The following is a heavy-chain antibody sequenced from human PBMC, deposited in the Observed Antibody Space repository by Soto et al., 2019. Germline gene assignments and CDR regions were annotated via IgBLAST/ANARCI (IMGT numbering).Heavy chain of an antibody. CDR1: GFTVSSNY. D-gene: IGHD6-19*01. CDR2: IYRDDTT. V-gene: IGHV3-66*01. CDR3: ARAPYGSGWTVEVDH. J-gene: IGHJ4*02. Sequence: EVQLVESGGGLVQPGGSLRLSCAASGFTVSSNYMSWVHQAPGKGLEWVSVIYRDDTTYYADSVKGRFTISRDNSKNTLFLQMSSMSDEDAAVYYCARAPYGSGWTVEVDHWGQGTLVTVSS.